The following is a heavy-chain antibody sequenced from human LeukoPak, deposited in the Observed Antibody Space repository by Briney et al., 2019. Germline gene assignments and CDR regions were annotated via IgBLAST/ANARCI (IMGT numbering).Heavy chain of an antibody. Sequence: PSETLSLTCTVSGGSISSYYWSWIRQPPGKGLEWIGYIYYSGSNNYNPSLKSRVTISVDTSKNQFSLKLSSVTAADTAVYYCARARADTAKYYYYGMDVWGQGTTVTVSS. J-gene: IGHJ6*02. V-gene: IGHV4-59*01. CDR2: IYYSGSN. CDR3: ARARADTAKYYYYGMDV. D-gene: IGHD5-18*01. CDR1: GGSISSYY.